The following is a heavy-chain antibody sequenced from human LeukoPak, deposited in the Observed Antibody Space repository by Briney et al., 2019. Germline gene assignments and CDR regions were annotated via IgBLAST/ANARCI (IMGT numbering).Heavy chain of an antibody. D-gene: IGHD2-15*01. CDR1: GFTFSSYS. V-gene: IGHV3-21*01. Sequence: PGGSLRLSCAASGFTFSSYSMNWVRQAPGKGLEWVSSISSSSSYIYYADSVKGRFTISRDNAKNSLYLQMNSLRAEDTAVYYCARARKGVVAATPYYMDVWGKGTTVTVSS. CDR3: ARARKGVVAATPYYMDV. CDR2: ISSSSSYI. J-gene: IGHJ6*03.